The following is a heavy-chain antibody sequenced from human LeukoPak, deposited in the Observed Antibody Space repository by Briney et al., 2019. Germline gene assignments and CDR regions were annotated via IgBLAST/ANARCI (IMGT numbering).Heavy chain of an antibody. CDR1: GFSFSGSW. CDR2: MDPDGSTI. CDR3: ARDPLNGALNI. Sequence: GGSLRLSCTASGFSFSGSWMSWVRQLPGKGLEWLADMDPDGSTIVYVDSVKGRFTISRNNAKNSVYLQMDGLRDEDTAVYYCARDPLNGALNIWGQGTLVTVSS. J-gene: IGHJ3*02. V-gene: IGHV3-7*01.